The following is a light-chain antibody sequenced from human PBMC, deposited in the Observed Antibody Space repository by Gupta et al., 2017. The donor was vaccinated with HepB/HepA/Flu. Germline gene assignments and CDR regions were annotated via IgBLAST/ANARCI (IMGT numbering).Light chain of an antibody. CDR1: SGHSSYG. Sequence: QPVLTPSSSASASLGPSIKLTCTLSSGHSSYGIAWHQQLPGKAPRYLMKLEGSGSYNRGSGVPYRFSGSSSGADRYLTLSNLQAEDEGDYYCETGGSNPVFGGGTKLTVL. J-gene: IGLJ3*02. CDR2: LEGSGSY. CDR3: ETGGSNPV. V-gene: IGLV4-60*03.